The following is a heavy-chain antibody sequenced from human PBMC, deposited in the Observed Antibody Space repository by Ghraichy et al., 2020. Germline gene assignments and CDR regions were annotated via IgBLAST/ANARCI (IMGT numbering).Heavy chain of an antibody. Sequence: SETLSLTCTVSGGSISSYYWSWIRQPPGKGLEWIGYIYYSGSTNYNPSLKSRVTISVDTSKNQFSLKLSSVTAADTAVYYCARTVEDGYNFHFDYWGQGTLVTVSS. CDR2: IYYSGST. J-gene: IGHJ4*02. CDR3: ARTVEDGYNFHFDY. CDR1: GGSISSYY. D-gene: IGHD5-24*01. V-gene: IGHV4-59*01.